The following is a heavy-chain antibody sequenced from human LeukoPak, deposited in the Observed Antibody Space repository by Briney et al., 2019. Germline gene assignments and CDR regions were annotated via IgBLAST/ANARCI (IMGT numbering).Heavy chain of an antibody. CDR2: IYYSGST. J-gene: IGHJ4*02. D-gene: IGHD3-3*01. CDR3: ARGGITIFGVVRPFDY. V-gene: IGHV4-31*03. Sequence: PSETLSLTCTVSGGSISSGGYYWSWIRQHPGKGLEWIGYIYYSGSTYYNPSLKSRVTISVDTSKNQFSLKLSSVTAADTAVYYCARGGITIFGVVRPFDYWGQGTLVTVSS. CDR1: GGSISSGGYY.